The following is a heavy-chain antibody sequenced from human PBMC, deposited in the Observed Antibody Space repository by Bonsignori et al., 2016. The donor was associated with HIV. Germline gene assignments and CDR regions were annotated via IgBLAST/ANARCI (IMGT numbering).Heavy chain of an antibody. Sequence: SETLSLTCTVSGGSISSGTHYWSWIRQPAGKGLEWIGRIYTSGSTNYSPSLKSRVTISVDTSKNQFSLKLSSVTAADTAVYYCARDSYSSGPYYYYYYMDVWGKGTTVTVSS. CDR1: GGSISSGTHY. D-gene: IGHD6-19*01. V-gene: IGHV4-61*02. J-gene: IGHJ6*03. CDR3: ARDSYSSGPYYYYYYMDV. CDR2: IYTSGST.